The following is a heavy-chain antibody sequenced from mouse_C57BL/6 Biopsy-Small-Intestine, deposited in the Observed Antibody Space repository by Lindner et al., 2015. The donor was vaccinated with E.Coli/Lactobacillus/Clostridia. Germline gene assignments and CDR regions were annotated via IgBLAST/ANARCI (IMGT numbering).Heavy chain of an antibody. V-gene: IGHV1-82*01. CDR1: GYAFSSSW. J-gene: IGHJ4*01. CDR2: VYPGSGNT. D-gene: IGHD1-1*01. CDR3: ARTTTVVGGGAMDY. Sequence: VQLQESGPELVKPGASVKISCKASGYAFSSSWMNWVKQRPGKGLEWLGDVYPGSGNTYYNENFKGKATLTADKSSSTAYMELRSLTSEDSAVYFCARTTTVVGGGAMDYWGQGTSVTVSS.